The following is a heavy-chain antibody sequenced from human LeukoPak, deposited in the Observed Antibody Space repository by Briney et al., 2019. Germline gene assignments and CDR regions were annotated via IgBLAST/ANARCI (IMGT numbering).Heavy chain of an antibody. CDR2: IIPILGIA. D-gene: IGHD3-10*01. CDR1: GGTFSSYT. Sequence: SVKVSCKASGGTFSSYTISWVRQAPGQGLEWMERIIPILGIANYAQKFQGRVTITADKSTSTAYMELSSLRSEDTAVYYCAIRYGSGSSYFDYWGQGTLVTVSS. J-gene: IGHJ4*02. CDR3: AIRYGSGSSYFDY. V-gene: IGHV1-69*02.